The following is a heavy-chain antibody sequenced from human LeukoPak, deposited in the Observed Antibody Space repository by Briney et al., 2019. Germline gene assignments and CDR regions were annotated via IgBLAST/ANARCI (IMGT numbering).Heavy chain of an antibody. CDR3: ATDNSATAAPDRPTWWFDP. D-gene: IGHD6-13*01. CDR2: INPTGTST. J-gene: IGHJ5*02. CDR1: GFTFSNHY. V-gene: IGHV1-46*01. Sequence: PGGSLRLSCAASGFTFSNHYMHWVRQAPGQGLEWMGVINPTGTSTTYSQKFQGRVTMTRDTSTSTVYMALSDLRSEDTAVYYCATDNSATAAPDRPTWWFDPWGQGTLVTVSS.